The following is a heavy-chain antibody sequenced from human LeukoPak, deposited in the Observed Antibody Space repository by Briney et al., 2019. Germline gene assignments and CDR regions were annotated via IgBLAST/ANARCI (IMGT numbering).Heavy chain of an antibody. D-gene: IGHD2-2*02. Sequence: SETLSLTCTVSGGSISSYYWSWIRQPAGKGLEWIGRIYTSGSTNYNPSLKSRVTMSVDTSKNQFSLKLSSVTAADTAVYYCARWCSSTSCYSTRRDFDIWGQGTMVTVSS. CDR1: GGSISSYY. CDR3: ARWCSSTSCYSTRRDFDI. J-gene: IGHJ3*02. V-gene: IGHV4-4*07. CDR2: IYTSGST.